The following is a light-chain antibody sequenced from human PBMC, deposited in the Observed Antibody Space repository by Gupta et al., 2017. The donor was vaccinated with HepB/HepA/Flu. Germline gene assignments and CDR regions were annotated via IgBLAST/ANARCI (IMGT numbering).Light chain of an antibody. Sequence: EIVLTQSPATLSLAPGERATLSCRASQSVSSYLAWYQQKPGQAPRLLIYDASNRATGIPARFSGSGSGTDFTLTTRSLEPEDFAVYYCQQRSKWPPLFTFGPGTKVDIK. J-gene: IGKJ3*01. CDR1: QSVSSY. CDR3: QQRSKWPPLFT. CDR2: DAS. V-gene: IGKV3-11*01.